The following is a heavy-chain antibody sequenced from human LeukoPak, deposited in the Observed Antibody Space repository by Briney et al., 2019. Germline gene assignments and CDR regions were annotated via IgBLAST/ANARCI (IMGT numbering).Heavy chain of an antibody. V-gene: IGHV1-8*01. CDR3: ARGESSIAALDYYYGMDV. Sequence: GASVKVSCKASGYTFTSYDINWVRQAPGQGLEWMGWMNPNSGNTGYAQKFQGRVTMTRNTSISTAYMELSSLRSEDTAVYYCARGESSIAALDYYYGMDVWGQGTTVTVSS. CDR1: GYTFTSYD. J-gene: IGHJ6*02. CDR2: MNPNSGNT. D-gene: IGHD6-6*01.